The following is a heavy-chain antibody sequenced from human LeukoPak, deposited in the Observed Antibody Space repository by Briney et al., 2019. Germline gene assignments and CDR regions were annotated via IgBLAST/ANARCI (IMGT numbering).Heavy chain of an antibody. CDR3: AIYCSSTSCYHAFDI. J-gene: IGHJ3*02. V-gene: IGHV1-24*01. CDR2: FDPEDGET. Sequence: ASVKVSCKVSGYTLTELSMHWVRQAPGKGLVWMGGFDPEDGETIYAQKFEGRVTMTEDTSTDTAYMELSSLRSEDTAVYYCAIYCSSTSCYHAFDIWGQGTMVTVSS. CDR1: GYTLTELS. D-gene: IGHD2-2*01.